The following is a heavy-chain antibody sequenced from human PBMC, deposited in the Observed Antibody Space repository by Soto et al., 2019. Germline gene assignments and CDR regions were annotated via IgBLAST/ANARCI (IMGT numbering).Heavy chain of an antibody. V-gene: IGHV3-23*01. J-gene: IGHJ4*02. Sequence: GGSLRLSXAASGFTFSSYAMSWVRQAPGKGLEWVSAISGSGGSTYYADSVKGRFTISRDNSKNTLYLQMNSLRAEDTAVYYCAKARLGYSRIYFDYWGQGTLVTVSS. CDR1: GFTFSSYA. CDR2: ISGSGGST. CDR3: AKARLGYSRIYFDY. D-gene: IGHD6-13*01.